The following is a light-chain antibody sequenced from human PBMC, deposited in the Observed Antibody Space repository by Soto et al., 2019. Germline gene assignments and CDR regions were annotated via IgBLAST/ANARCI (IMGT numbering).Light chain of an antibody. CDR1: SSNIGNNY. CDR2: DNN. J-gene: IGLJ2*01. CDR3: GTWDNSLSAGV. Sequence: QSVLTQPPSVSAAPGQKVTISCSGSSSNIGNNYVSWYQQFPGTAPKVLIYDNNKRPSGIPDRFSGSKSGTSATLGITGLQTGDEADYYCGTWDNSLSAGVFGGGTQLTVL. V-gene: IGLV1-51*01.